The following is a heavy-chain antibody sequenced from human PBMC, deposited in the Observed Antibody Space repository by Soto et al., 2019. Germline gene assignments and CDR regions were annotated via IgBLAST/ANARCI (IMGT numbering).Heavy chain of an antibody. CDR1: GFTFNTYT. CDR3: ARGGWFGELLGT. J-gene: IGHJ5*02. CDR2: ISSSNSYI. Sequence: GGSLRLSCAASGFTFNTYTMNWVRQAPGKGLEWVSCISSSNSYIYYADSVKGRFTISRDNAKNSLYLEMNSQKAEDTAVYFCARGGWFGELLGTWGQGPLVTVS. D-gene: IGHD3-10*01. V-gene: IGHV3-21*01.